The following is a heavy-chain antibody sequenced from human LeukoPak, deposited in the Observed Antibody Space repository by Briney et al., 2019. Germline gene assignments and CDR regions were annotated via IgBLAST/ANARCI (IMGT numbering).Heavy chain of an antibody. D-gene: IGHD3-9*01. CDR2: INQDGTKK. V-gene: IGHV3-7*03. CDR1: GFTFNTYW. CDR3: ARDLSNKILTTYYDVFDV. J-gene: IGHJ3*01. Sequence: GGSLRLSCAASGFTFNTYWMTWVRQAPGEGLEWVANINQDGTKKHYVDSVEGRFTISRDNARNSLYLQMNSLRAEDTAVYYCARDLSNKILTTYYDVFDVWGQGSIVTVSS.